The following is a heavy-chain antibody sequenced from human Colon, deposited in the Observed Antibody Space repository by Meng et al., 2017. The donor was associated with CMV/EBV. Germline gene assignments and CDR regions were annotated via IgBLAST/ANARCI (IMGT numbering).Heavy chain of an antibody. V-gene: IGHV4-4*07. CDR2: IDKSGTT. CDR1: EVPIRCYL. CDR3: AREKSSCTSSTCYGVDS. J-gene: IGHJ4*02. Sequence: GPRQESGPRLGKPSGPPSLPLIVVEVPIRCYLWSWIRQPAGKGLEWIGRIDKSGTTHYNPSLKSRVTLSLDTSKDQFSLKLTSVTAADTAVYYCAREKSSCTSSTCYGVDSWGQGTLVTVSS. D-gene: IGHD2-2*01.